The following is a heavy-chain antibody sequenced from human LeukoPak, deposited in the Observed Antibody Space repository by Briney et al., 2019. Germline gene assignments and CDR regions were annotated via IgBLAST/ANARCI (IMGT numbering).Heavy chain of an antibody. CDR2: ISSSGSTI. Sequence: GGSLRLSCAASGFTFSSYEMKWVRQAPGKGLEWVSYISSSGSTIYYADSVKGRFTISRDNAKNSLYLQMNSLRAEDTAVYYCARDFAGYSSGWLSDYWGQGTLVTVSS. CDR3: ARDFAGYSSGWLSDY. V-gene: IGHV3-48*03. D-gene: IGHD6-19*01. CDR1: GFTFSSYE. J-gene: IGHJ4*02.